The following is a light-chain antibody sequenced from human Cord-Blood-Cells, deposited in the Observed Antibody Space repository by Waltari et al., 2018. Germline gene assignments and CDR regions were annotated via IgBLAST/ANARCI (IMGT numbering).Light chain of an antibody. J-gene: IGLJ1*01. CDR2: DVS. Sequence: QSALTQPASVSGSPGQSITIPCTRTSSDVGGYNYVSWYQPPPGNAPKLIIYDVSNRPSGVSNRFSGSKSGNTASLTISGLQAEDEADYYCSSYTSSSTLVFGTGTKVTVL. CDR3: SSYTSSSTLV. V-gene: IGLV2-14*01. CDR1: SSDVGGYNY.